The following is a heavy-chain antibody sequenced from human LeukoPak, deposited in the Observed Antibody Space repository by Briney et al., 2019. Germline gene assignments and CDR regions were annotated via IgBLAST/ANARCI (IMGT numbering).Heavy chain of an antibody. V-gene: IGHV3-7*01. CDR2: IKQDGSEK. Sequence: GGSLRLSCAASGFTFSSYWMSWVRQAPGKGLEWVANIKQDGSEKYYVDSVKGRFTISRDNAKNSLYLQMNSLRAEDTAVYYCARDTSITMVRGVITYDFDYWGQGTLVTVSS. D-gene: IGHD3-10*01. CDR3: ARDTSITMVRGVITYDFDY. J-gene: IGHJ4*02. CDR1: GFTFSSYW.